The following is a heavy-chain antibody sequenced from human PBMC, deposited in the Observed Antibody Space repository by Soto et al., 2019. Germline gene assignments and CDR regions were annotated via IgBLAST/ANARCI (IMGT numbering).Heavy chain of an antibody. D-gene: IGHD6-19*01. J-gene: IGHJ6*02. Sequence: QVQLVQSGAEVKKPGASVKVSCKASGYTFTSYGISWVRQAPGQGLEWMGWISAYNGNTNYAQKLQGRVTMTTDTSSSXXYMELRSLRSDDTAVYYCARDSRWLSGYYYYGMDVWGQGTTVTVSS. V-gene: IGHV1-18*01. CDR3: ARDSRWLSGYYYYGMDV. CDR1: GYTFTSYG. CDR2: ISAYNGNT.